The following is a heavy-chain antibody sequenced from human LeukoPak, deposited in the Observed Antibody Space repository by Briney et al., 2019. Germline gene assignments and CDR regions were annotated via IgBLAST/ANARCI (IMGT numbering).Heavy chain of an antibody. V-gene: IGHV3-11*04. CDR1: GIIFSDCY. Sequence: GGSLRLSCAVSGIIFSDCYMSWIRQAPGKGLEWVSYISSSGNTRYYADSVKGRFTISRDNAKNSLYLQMNSLRAEDTAVYYCARDPPSFQYWGQGTLVTVSA. J-gene: IGHJ1*01. CDR3: ARDPPSFQY. CDR2: ISSSGNTR.